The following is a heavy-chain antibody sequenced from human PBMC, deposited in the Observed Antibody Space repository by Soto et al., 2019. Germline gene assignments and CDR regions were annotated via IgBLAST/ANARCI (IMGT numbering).Heavy chain of an antibody. CDR3: ARGNCSDDTCFFGGTH. CDR2: INSGGSRT. CDR1: GFTFSDHW. V-gene: IGHV3-74*01. Sequence: EVQLAESGGVLVQPGGSLRLSCVASGFTFSDHWMHWVRQAPGKGLVWVSRINSGGSRTNYADSVKGRFTISRDNAKNTLYLEMNSLSLEDTAVYYCARGNCSDDTCFFGGTHWGRGTLVTVSS. D-gene: IGHD3-16*01. J-gene: IGHJ4*02.